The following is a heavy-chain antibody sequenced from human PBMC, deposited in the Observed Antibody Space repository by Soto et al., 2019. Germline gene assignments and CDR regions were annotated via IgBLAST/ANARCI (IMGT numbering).Heavy chain of an antibody. CDR2: ISGSGLST. Sequence: EVQLLNSGGGLVQPGGSLALSCTASGFTFNNYALSWVRQAPGKGLEWVSGISGSGLSTYYADLVKGRFSISRDNAKNSLFLQLNSLRAEDTARYYCARGVVSSWVDSYYGMDVWGPGTTVTVSS. CDR1: GFTFNNYA. D-gene: IGHD2-15*01. V-gene: IGHV3-23*01. J-gene: IGHJ6*02. CDR3: ARGVVSSWVDSYYGMDV.